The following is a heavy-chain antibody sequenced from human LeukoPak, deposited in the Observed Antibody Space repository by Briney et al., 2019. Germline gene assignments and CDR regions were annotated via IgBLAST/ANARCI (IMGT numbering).Heavy chain of an antibody. V-gene: IGHV4-59*01. J-gene: IGHJ3*02. CDR3: ARERGSGSDAFDI. D-gene: IGHD3-10*01. Sequence: PSETLSLTCTVSGGSISSYYWSWIRQPPGQGLEWIAYIYSSGSTNYSPSLKSRVTISLDTSKNQFSLRLSSVTAADTAVYYCARERGSGSDAFDIWGQGTMVTVSS. CDR1: GGSISSYY. CDR2: IYSSGST.